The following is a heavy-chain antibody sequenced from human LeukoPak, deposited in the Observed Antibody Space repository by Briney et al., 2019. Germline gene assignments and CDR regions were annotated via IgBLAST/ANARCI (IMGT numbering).Heavy chain of an antibody. Sequence: SETLSLTCTVSGGSISSYYWSWIRQPPGKGLEWIGYIYYSGSTNYNPSLKSRVTISVDTSKNQFSLKLSSVTAADTAVYYCARAPKTRIFGVVIQNWFDPWGQGTLVTVSS. D-gene: IGHD3-3*02. CDR3: ARAPKTRIFGVVIQNWFDP. CDR2: IYYSGST. V-gene: IGHV4-59*01. CDR1: GGSISSYY. J-gene: IGHJ5*02.